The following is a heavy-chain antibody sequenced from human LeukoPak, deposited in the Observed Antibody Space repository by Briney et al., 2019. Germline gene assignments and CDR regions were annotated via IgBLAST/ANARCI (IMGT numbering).Heavy chain of an antibody. CDR3: TRKGSQWDFLVDY. CDR2: ISSSSTI. V-gene: IGHV3-48*01. CDR1: GFTFSSYS. J-gene: IGHJ4*02. D-gene: IGHD2/OR15-2a*01. Sequence: GGSLRLSCAASGFTFSSYSMNWVRQAPGKGLEWVSYISSSSTIYYADSVKGRFTISRDNAKNSQYLQMDSLTAEDTAVYYCTRKGSQWDFLVDYWGQGTRVAVSP.